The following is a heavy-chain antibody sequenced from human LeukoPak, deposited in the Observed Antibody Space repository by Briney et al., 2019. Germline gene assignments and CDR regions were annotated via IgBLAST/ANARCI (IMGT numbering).Heavy chain of an antibody. D-gene: IGHD3-10*01. Sequence: GGSLRLSCAASGFTFSTYGMHWVRQAPAKGLEWVAVIWNDGSNKYYADSVKGRFTISRDNSKNTLYLQMNSLGAEDTAVYSCARASGPFDYWGQGTLVTVSS. J-gene: IGHJ4*02. CDR2: IWNDGSNK. V-gene: IGHV3-33*01. CDR3: ARASGPFDY. CDR1: GFTFSTYG.